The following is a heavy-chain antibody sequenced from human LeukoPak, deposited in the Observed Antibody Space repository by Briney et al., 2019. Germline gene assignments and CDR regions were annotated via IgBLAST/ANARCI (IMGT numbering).Heavy chain of an antibody. D-gene: IGHD6-19*01. CDR2: IYPLETT. CDR1: GGSVSSGTYY. Sequence: PSQTLSLTCTVSGGSVSSGTYYWNWMRQPAGKEPEWIGRIYPLETTNYNPSLKSRVAISVDTSKNQFSLKLSSVTAADTAVYYCAREIVAGLGVSFDIWGQGTMVTVSS. CDR3: AREIVAGLGVSFDI. V-gene: IGHV4-61*02. J-gene: IGHJ3*02.